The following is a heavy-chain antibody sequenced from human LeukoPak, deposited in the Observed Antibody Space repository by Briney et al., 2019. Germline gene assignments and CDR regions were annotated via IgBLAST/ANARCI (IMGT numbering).Heavy chain of an antibody. V-gene: IGHV3-74*01. CDR1: GFTFSRYW. CDR2: INSDGSST. J-gene: IGHJ4*02. CDR3: AGRDYGDNNDY. Sequence: GGSLRLSCAASGFTFSRYWMHWVRQAPGKGLVWVSRINSDGSSTSYADSVKGRFTVSRDNSKNTLYLQMNSLRAEDTAVYYCAGRDYGDNNDYWGQGTLVTVSS. D-gene: IGHD4-17*01.